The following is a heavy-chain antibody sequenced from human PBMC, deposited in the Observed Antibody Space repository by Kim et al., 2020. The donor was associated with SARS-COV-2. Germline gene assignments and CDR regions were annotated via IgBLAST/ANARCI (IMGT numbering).Heavy chain of an antibody. J-gene: IGHJ4*02. V-gene: IGHV1-69*13. CDR2: IIPIFGTA. D-gene: IGHD3-10*01. CDR3: ARELNYYGSGSSDY. Sequence: SVKVSCKASGGTFSSYAISWVRQAPGQGLEWMGGIIPIFGTANYAQKFQGRVTITADESTSTAYMELSSLRSEDTAVYYCARELNYYGSGSSDYWGQGTLVTVSS. CDR1: GGTFSSYA.